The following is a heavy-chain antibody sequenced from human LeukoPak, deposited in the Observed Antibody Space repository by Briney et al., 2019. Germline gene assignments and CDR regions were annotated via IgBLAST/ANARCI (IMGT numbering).Heavy chain of an antibody. CDR1: GFRFSSYG. V-gene: IGHV3-30*03. CDR3: ASAGYSYIFDY. Sequence: PGGSLRLSCAASGFRFSSYGMHWVRQAPGKGLEWVARISYDGSNKYDADSVKGRFTISRDNSKNTLYLQMNSLRAEDTAVYYCASAGYSYIFDYWGQGTLVTVSS. D-gene: IGHD5-18*01. J-gene: IGHJ4*02. CDR2: ISYDGSNK.